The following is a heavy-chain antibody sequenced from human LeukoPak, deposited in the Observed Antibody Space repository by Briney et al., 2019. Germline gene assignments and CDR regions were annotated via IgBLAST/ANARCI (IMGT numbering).Heavy chain of an antibody. CDR1: GFTFNSYS. J-gene: IGHJ3*02. Sequence: GGSLRLSCAASGFTFNSYSKNGVRQAPGKGLEGVSYISSSSSTIYYADSVKGRFTISRDNDKNSLYLQMNSLRDEDTAVYYCGRDGRVDYGDRDAFDIWGQGTMVTVSS. CDR2: ISSSSSTI. D-gene: IGHD4/OR15-4a*01. CDR3: GRDGRVDYGDRDAFDI. V-gene: IGHV3-48*02.